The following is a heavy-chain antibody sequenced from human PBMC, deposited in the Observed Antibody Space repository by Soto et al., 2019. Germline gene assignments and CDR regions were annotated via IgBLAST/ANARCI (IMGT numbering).Heavy chain of an antibody. CDR1: GFSLSNARMG. V-gene: IGHV2-26*01. CDR2: IFSNDEK. D-gene: IGHD6-13*01. CDR3: ARVYAAAGTWWFDP. Sequence: QVTLKESGPVLVKPTETLTLTCTVSGFSLSNARMGVSWIRQPPGKALEWLAHIFSNDEKSYSTCLKSRLTISKDTSKSQVVLTMTNMDPVDTATDYCARVYAAAGTWWFDPWGQGTLVTVSS. J-gene: IGHJ5*02.